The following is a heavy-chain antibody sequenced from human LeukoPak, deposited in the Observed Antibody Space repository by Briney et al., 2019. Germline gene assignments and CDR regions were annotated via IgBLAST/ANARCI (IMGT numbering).Heavy chain of an antibody. Sequence: GGSLRLSCAASGSTFSSYGMHWVRQAPGKGLEWVSYISSSSSTIYYADSVKGRFTISRDNAKNSLYLQMNSLRAEDTAVYYCARDQGRIQLWLVYWGQGTLVTVSS. V-gene: IGHV3-48*04. CDR3: ARDQGRIQLWLVY. D-gene: IGHD5-18*01. CDR1: GSTFSSYG. CDR2: ISSSSSTI. J-gene: IGHJ4*02.